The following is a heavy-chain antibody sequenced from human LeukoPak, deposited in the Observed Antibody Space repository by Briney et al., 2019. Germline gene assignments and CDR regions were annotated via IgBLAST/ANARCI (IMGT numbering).Heavy chain of an antibody. D-gene: IGHD2-2*03. V-gene: IGHV3-30*04. CDR2: ISDDGSNK. Sequence: GGSLRLSCAASGFTFSSYALHWVRQAPGKGLEWVTVISDDGSNKYYADSVKGQFTISRDNSKNTLYLQMNRLRPEDTAVYYCARVDDLDAFDIWGQGTMVTVSS. CDR1: GFTFSSYA. J-gene: IGHJ3*02. CDR3: ARVDDLDAFDI.